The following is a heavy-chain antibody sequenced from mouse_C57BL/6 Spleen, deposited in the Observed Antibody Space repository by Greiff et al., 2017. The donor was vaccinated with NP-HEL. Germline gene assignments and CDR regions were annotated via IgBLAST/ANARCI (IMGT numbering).Heavy chain of an antibody. CDR1: GFTFTDYY. V-gene: IGHV7-3*01. Sequence: EVQLVESGGGLVQPGGSLSLSCAASGFTFTDYYMSWVRQPPGKALEWLGFIRNKANGYTTEYSASVKGRFTISRDNSQSILYLQMNALRAEDSATYYCARSLYYYGSFYAMDYWGQGTSVTVSS. CDR2: IRNKANGYTT. CDR3: ARSLYYYGSFYAMDY. J-gene: IGHJ4*01. D-gene: IGHD1-1*01.